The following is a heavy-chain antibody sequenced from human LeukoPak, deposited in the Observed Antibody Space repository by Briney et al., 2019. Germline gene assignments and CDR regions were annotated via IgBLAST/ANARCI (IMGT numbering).Heavy chain of an antibody. CDR3: AREPSTYYYDSSGLDY. Sequence: AGGSLRLSCAASGFTFSSYAMHWVRQAPGKGLEWVAVISYDGSNKYYADSVKGRFTISRDNSKNALYLQMNSLRAEDTAVYYCAREPSTYYYDSSGLDYWGQGTLVTVSS. CDR1: GFTFSSYA. V-gene: IGHV3-30-3*01. CDR2: ISYDGSNK. D-gene: IGHD3-22*01. J-gene: IGHJ4*02.